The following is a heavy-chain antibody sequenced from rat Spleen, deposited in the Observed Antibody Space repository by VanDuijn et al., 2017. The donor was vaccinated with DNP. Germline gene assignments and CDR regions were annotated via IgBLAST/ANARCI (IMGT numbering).Heavy chain of an antibody. CDR3: TRHVPNHYGLLLPFDY. J-gene: IGHJ2*01. CDR1: GFIFSDYA. V-gene: IGHV5-17*01. D-gene: IGHD1-6*01. CDR2: VSYDGKRT. Sequence: EVQLVESGGGLVQPGWSLKLSCAASGFIFSDYAMAWVRQAPKKGLEWVATVSYDGKRTYYRDSVKGRFTISRDITQTTLYLQMGSLRSEDTATYYCTRHVPNHYGLLLPFDYWGQGVMSQSPQ.